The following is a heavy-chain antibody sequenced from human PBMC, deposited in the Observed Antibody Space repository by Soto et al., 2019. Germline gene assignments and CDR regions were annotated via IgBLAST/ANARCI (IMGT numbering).Heavy chain of an antibody. D-gene: IGHD3-3*01. V-gene: IGHV3-48*02. CDR1: GFTFSSYS. CDR3: ARDPNFGVVFDAFDI. J-gene: IGHJ3*02. Sequence: WGSLRRSCAASGFTFSSYSMNWVRQAPGKGLEWVSYISSSSSTIYYADSVKGRFTISRDNAKNSLYLQMNSLRDEDTAVYYCARDPNFGVVFDAFDILGQGTMVTVSS. CDR2: ISSSSSTI.